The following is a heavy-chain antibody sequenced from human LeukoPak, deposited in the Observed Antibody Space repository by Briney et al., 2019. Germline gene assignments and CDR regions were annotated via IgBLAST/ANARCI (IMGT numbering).Heavy chain of an antibody. CDR1: GFNFSNYG. Sequence: GGSLRLSCAASGFNFSNYGMHWVRQAPGKGLDWVAVIWYDGSDNYYADSVKGRFTISRENSKNTLYLQMNSLRAEDTAVYYCAQQLGYCSDGSCYFTYWGQGTLVTVSS. J-gene: IGHJ4*02. D-gene: IGHD2-15*01. V-gene: IGHV3-33*06. CDR3: AQQLGYCSDGSCYFTY. CDR2: IWYDGSDN.